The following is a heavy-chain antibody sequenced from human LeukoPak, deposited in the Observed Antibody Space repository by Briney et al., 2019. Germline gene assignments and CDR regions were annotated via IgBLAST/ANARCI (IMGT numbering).Heavy chain of an antibody. J-gene: IGHJ4*02. Sequence: SETLSLTCTVSGGSISSSSYYWGWIRQPPGKGLEWIGSIYYSGSTYYNPSLKSRVTISVDTSKNQFSLKLSSVTAADTAVYYCARGGGYCSSTSCSTVVGAFDYWGQGTLVTVSS. CDR1: GGSISSSSYY. CDR2: IYYSGST. D-gene: IGHD2-2*01. V-gene: IGHV4-39*07. CDR3: ARGGGYCSSTSCSTVVGAFDY.